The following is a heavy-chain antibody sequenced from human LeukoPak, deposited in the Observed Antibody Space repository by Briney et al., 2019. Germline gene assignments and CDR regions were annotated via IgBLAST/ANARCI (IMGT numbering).Heavy chain of an antibody. CDR3: ARRATRFVGRDGSCYDY. D-gene: IGHD2-15*01. V-gene: IGHV5-51*01. J-gene: IGHJ4*02. CDR2: IYPGDSDT. CDR1: GYSFTSYW. Sequence: GEALKIPCKGSGYSFTSYWIGWVRQMPGKGLDWMGNIYPGDSDTRYSPSFQGQVTISADKSISTAYLQWSSLKASDTAMYYCARRATRFVGRDGSCYDYWGQGTLVTVSS.